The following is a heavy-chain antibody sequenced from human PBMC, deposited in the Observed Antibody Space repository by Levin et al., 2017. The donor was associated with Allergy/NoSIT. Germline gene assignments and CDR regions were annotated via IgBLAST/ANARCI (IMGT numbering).Heavy chain of an antibody. CDR3: ARYSGHGEGWNWFDP. Sequence: GGSLRLSCAASGFTFSSYEMNWVRQAPGKGLEWVSSISSSGSTIYYADSVKGRFTISRDNAKNSLYLQMNTLRAEDTAVYYCARYSGHGEGWNWFDPWGQGTLVSVSS. CDR2: ISSSGSTI. V-gene: IGHV3-48*03. J-gene: IGHJ5*02. D-gene: IGHD5-12*01. CDR1: GFTFSSYE.